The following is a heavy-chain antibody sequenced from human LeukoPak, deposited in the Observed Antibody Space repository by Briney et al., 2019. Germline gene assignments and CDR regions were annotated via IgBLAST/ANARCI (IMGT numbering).Heavy chain of an antibody. V-gene: IGHV4-39*07. CDR1: GGSISSSSYY. J-gene: IGHJ3*02. CDR3: ARGYSSSGYAFDI. Sequence: SETLSLTCTVSGGSISSSSYYWGWIRQPPGKGLEWIGSIYTSGSTNYNPSLKSRVTMSVDTSKNQFSLKLSPVTAADTAVYYCARGYSSSGYAFDIWGQGTMVTVSS. CDR2: IYTSGST. D-gene: IGHD6-13*01.